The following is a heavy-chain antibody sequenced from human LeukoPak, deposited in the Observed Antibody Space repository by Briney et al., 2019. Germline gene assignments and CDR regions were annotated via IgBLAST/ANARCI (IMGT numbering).Heavy chain of an antibody. CDR3: TREAGATDY. D-gene: IGHD1-26*01. CDR2: INSDGSST. CDR1: GFTFSSYW. J-gene: IGHJ4*02. Sequence: GGSLRLSCAASGFTFSSYWMHWVRQAPGKGLVWVSRINSDGSSTSYADSVKGRFTIPRDNSKNMLYLQMNSLRAEDTALYYCTREAGATDYWGQGTLVTVSS. V-gene: IGHV3-74*01.